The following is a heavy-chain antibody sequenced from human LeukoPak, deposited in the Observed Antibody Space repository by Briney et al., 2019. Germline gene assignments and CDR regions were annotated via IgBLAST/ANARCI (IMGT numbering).Heavy chain of an antibody. J-gene: IGHJ4*02. CDR3: ARGLWVGDRTFDY. D-gene: IGHD3-10*01. CDR1: GFTFSSYS. Sequence: QPGGSLRLSCAASGFTFSSYSMNWVRQAPGKGPEWVSYISSSSSIIYYADSMKGRFTISRDNAKSSLYLQMNSLRAEDTAVYYCARGLWVGDRTFDYWGQGTLVTVSS. CDR2: ISSSSSII. V-gene: IGHV3-48*04.